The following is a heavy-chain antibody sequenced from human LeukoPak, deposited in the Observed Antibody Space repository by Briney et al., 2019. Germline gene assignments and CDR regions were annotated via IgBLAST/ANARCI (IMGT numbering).Heavy chain of an antibody. CDR3: ARARITIFGVVTQHDY. CDR1: GGSFSGYY. J-gene: IGHJ4*02. D-gene: IGHD3-3*01. Sequence: SETLSLTCAVYGGSFSGYYWSWIRQPPGKGLEWIGEINHSGSTNYNPSLKSRVTISVDTSKNQFSLKLSSVTAADAAVYYCARARITIFGVVTQHDYWGQGTLVTVSS. V-gene: IGHV4-34*01. CDR2: INHSGST.